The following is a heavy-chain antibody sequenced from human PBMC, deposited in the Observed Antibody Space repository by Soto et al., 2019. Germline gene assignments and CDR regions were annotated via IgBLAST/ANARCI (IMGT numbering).Heavy chain of an antibody. CDR3: ARGRGYSYGGTNPLYYYYGMDV. J-gene: IGHJ6*02. CDR2: IYYSGST. CDR1: GGSISSSSYY. Sequence: SETLSLTCTVSGGSISSSSYYWGWIRQPPGKGLEWIGSIYYSGSTYYNPSLKSRVTISVDTSKNQFSLMLSSVTAADTAVYYCARGRGYSYGGTNPLYYYYGMDVWGQGTTVTVSS. D-gene: IGHD5-18*01. V-gene: IGHV4-39*01.